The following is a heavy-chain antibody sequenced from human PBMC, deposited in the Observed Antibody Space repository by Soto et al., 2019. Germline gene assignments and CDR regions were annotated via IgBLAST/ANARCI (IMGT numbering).Heavy chain of an antibody. J-gene: IGHJ6*02. CDR3: ARQGTVTYYYDSSGYYYTPSYYYYYYGMDV. Sequence: GASVKVSCKASGYTFTGYYMHWVRQAPGQGLEWMGWINPNSGDTNYAQKFQGWVTMTRDTSISTAYMELSRLRSDDTAVYYCARQGTVTYYYDSSGYYYTPSYYYYYYGMDVWGQGTTVTVSS. CDR2: INPNSGDT. D-gene: IGHD3-22*01. V-gene: IGHV1-2*04. CDR1: GYTFTGYY.